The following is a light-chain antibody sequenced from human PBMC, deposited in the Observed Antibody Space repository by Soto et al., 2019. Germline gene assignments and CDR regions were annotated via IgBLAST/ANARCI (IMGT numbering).Light chain of an antibody. Sequence: DTQMTQSPSSVSAAVGDTVTITCRPSQGISVWLAWYQVKPGQAPKLLIYATSRIHGVPSRFAVSGFETDFTLTINNLQPEASAIYYCQHGNFFPWTFGQGTKVEVK. J-gene: IGKJ1*01. CDR1: QGISVW. V-gene: IGKV1-12*01. CDR3: QHGNFFPWT. CDR2: ATS.